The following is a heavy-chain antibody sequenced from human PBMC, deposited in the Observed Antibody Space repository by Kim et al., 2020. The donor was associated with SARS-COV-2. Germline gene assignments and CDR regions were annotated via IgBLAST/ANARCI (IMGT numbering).Heavy chain of an antibody. V-gene: IGHV7-4-1*02. CDR2: INTNTGNP. D-gene: IGHD3-10*01. CDR3: ARIANRITMVRGPGLGY. Sequence: ASVKVSCKASGYTFTSYAMNWVRQAPGQGLEWMGWINTNTGNPTYAQGFTGRFVFSLDTSVSTAYLQISSLKAEDTAVYYCARIANRITMVRGPGLGYWGQGTLVTVSS. J-gene: IGHJ4*02. CDR1: GYTFTSYA.